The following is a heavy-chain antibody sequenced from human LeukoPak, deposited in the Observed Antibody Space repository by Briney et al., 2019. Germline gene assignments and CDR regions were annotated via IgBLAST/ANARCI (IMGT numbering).Heavy chain of an antibody. CDR2: IKSKADGETI. CDR3: STLTSRGLSDS. CDR1: GYTFTNAW. J-gene: IGHJ4*02. D-gene: IGHD1-20*01. V-gene: IGHV3-15*07. Sequence: GGSLRLSCAASGYTFTNAWMNWVRQAPGKGLEWVGRIKSKADGETIDYAAPVKGRFTFSRDDSKNMLYLQMNSLKSEDTAVYYCSTLTSRGLSDSWGQGTLVTVSS.